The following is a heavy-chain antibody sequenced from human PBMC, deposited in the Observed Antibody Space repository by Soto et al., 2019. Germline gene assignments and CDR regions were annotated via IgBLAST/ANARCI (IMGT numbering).Heavy chain of an antibody. CDR3: ARDQSSGLDY. D-gene: IGHD6-19*01. V-gene: IGHV1-69*13. CDR2: IIPIFGTA. CDR1: GGTFSSYA. Sequence: VASVKVSCKASGGTFSSYAISWVRQAPGQGLEWMGGIIPIFGTANYAQKFQGRVTITADESTSTAYMELSSLRSEDTAVYYCARDQSSGLDYWGQGTLVTVSS. J-gene: IGHJ4*02.